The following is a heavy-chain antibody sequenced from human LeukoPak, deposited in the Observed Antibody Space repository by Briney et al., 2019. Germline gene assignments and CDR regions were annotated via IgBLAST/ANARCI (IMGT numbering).Heavy chain of an antibody. J-gene: IGHJ4*02. D-gene: IGHD4-17*01. CDR2: ISDDGRSK. Sequence: GGSLRLSCAASGFSFISYGMHWVRQAPGKGLEWVGVISDDGRSKDYADSVRGRFTISRDNSKDTLYLQMNSLRDEDTAVYYCAKRPSDYGDYVSYFDYWGQGTLVTVSS. CDR1: GFSFISYG. CDR3: AKRPSDYGDYVSYFDY. V-gene: IGHV3-30*18.